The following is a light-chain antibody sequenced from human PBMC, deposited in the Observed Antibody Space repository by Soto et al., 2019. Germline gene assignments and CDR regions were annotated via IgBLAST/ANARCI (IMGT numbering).Light chain of an antibody. CDR3: QQYGTSPPLT. CDR1: QSVSSNY. CDR2: GAS. Sequence: EIVLTQSPGTLSLSPGERATLSCRASQSVSSNYLAWYQQKPGQAPRLLIYGASSRASGIPDRFSGSASGADFTLTISRLEPEDFAVYYCQQYGTSPPLTFGGGTKVDNK. V-gene: IGKV3-20*01. J-gene: IGKJ4*01.